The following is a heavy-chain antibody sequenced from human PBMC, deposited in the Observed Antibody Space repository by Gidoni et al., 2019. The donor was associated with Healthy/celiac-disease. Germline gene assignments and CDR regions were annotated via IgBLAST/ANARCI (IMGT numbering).Heavy chain of an antibody. D-gene: IGHD1-1*01. V-gene: IGHV3-30-3*01. Sequence: TFSRYAMHWVRQAPGKGLEWVAVISYDGSNKYYADSVKGRFTISKYNSKNTLYRQMNSLRAEDTAVYYCARYLNGYHYSYYGMYVWGQGTTVTVSS. CDR3: ARYLNGYHYSYYGMYV. CDR2: ISYDGSNK. CDR1: TFSRYA. J-gene: IGHJ6*02.